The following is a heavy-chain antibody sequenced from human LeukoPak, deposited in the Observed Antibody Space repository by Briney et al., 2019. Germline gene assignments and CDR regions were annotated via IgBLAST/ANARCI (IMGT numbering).Heavy chain of an antibody. CDR3: ARDEVVCSGGSCYPTPGVDY. CDR2: IIPIFGTA. V-gene: IGHV1-69*13. CDR1: GGTFSSYA. Sequence: VKVSCKASGGTFSSYAISWVRQPPGQGLEWMGGIIPIFGTANYAQKFQGRVTITADESTSTAYMELSSLRSEDTAVYYCARDEVVCSGGSCYPTPGVDYWGQGTLVTVSS. J-gene: IGHJ4*02. D-gene: IGHD2-15*01.